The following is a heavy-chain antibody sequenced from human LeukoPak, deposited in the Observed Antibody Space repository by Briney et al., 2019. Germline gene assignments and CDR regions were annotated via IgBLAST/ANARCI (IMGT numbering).Heavy chain of an antibody. V-gene: IGHV3-30-3*01. Sequence: GGSLRLSCAASGFTFSSYAMPWVRQAPGKGLEWVAVISYDGSNKYYADSVKGRFTISRDNSKNTLYLQMNSLRAEDTAVYYCAREWLPMVRNLYYYWGQGTLVTVSS. CDR2: ISYDGSNK. D-gene: IGHD3-10*01. J-gene: IGHJ4*02. CDR1: GFTFSSYA. CDR3: AREWLPMVRNLYYY.